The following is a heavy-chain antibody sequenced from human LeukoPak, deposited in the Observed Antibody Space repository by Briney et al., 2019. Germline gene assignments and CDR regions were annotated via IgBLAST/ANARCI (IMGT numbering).Heavy chain of an antibody. J-gene: IGHJ4*02. CDR2: INHSGST. D-gene: IGHD2-2*01. Sequence: SETLSLTCAVYGGSFSGYYWSWIRQPPGKGLEWIGEINHSGSTNYNPSLKSRVTISVDTSKNQFSLKLSSVTAADTAVYYCARRDIVVVPAPPDYWGQGTLVTVSS. CDR1: GGSFSGYY. CDR3: ARRDIVVVPAPPDY. V-gene: IGHV4-34*01.